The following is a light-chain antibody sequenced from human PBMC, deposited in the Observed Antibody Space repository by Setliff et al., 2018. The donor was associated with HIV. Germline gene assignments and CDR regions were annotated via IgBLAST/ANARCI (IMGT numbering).Light chain of an antibody. V-gene: IGLV2-14*03. CDR3: SSYTGNSPYV. J-gene: IGLJ1*01. Sequence: QSVLTQPASVSGSPGQSITISCTGTSSDVGGYNSVSWYQQHPDRAPKLMIYDVSNRPSGVSNRFSGSKSGNTASLTISGLQAEDEADYYCSSYTGNSPYVFGTGTKVTVL. CDR2: DVS. CDR1: SSDVGGYNS.